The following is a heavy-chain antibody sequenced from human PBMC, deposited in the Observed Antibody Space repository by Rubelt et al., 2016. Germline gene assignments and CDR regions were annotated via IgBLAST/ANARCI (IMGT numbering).Heavy chain of an antibody. D-gene: IGHD2-2*03. CDR2: INHSGST. J-gene: IGHJ5*02. V-gene: IGHV4-34*01. CDR3: ARKTRMDSLFDP. CDR1: GGSFSGYY. Sequence: QVQLQQWGAGLLKPSETLSLTCAVYGGSFSGYYWSWIRQPPGKGLEWIGEINHSGSTNYNPALKARVTISVDTSKNQFSLKLSSMTAADTAVYYCARKTRMDSLFDPWGQGTLVTVSS.